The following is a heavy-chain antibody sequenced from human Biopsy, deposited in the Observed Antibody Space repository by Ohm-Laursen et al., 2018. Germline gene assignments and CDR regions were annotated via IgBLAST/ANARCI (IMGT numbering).Heavy chain of an antibody. CDR2: ISDDGRNK. D-gene: IGHD3-22*01. Sequence: SLRLSCAASGFSFSSYGVHWVRQAPGKGLEWVAVISDDGRNKYYVDSVKGRFTISRDNSKNTLYLQMNSLRVEDTAVYYCAKDWTSQYYYDSMDDYWGQGTLVTVSS. CDR1: GFSFSSYG. V-gene: IGHV3-30*18. CDR3: AKDWTSQYYYDSMDDY. J-gene: IGHJ4*02.